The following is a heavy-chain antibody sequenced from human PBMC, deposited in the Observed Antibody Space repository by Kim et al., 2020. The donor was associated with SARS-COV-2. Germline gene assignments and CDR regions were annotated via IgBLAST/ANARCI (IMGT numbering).Heavy chain of an antibody. J-gene: IGHJ4*02. Sequence: FQGRVTITADKSTSTAYMELSSLRSEDTAVYYCASEPKYYYDSSGYWFEYWGQGTLVTVSS. D-gene: IGHD3-22*01. CDR3: ASEPKYYYDSSGYWFEY. V-gene: IGHV1-69*04.